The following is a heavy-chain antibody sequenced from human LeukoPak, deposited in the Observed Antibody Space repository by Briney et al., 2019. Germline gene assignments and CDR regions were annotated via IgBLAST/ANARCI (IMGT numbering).Heavy chain of an antibody. V-gene: IGHV1-2*02. CDR1: GYTFTGYY. J-gene: IGHJ4*02. CDR2: INPNSGGT. CDR3: ARDPTSLVAARRREYFDY. D-gene: IGHD6-6*01. Sequence: GASVKVSCKASGYTFTGYYMHWVRQAPGQGLEWMGWINPNSGGTNYAQKFQGRVTMTRDTSISTAYMELSRLRSDDTAVYYCARDPTSLVAARRREYFDYWGQGTLVTVSS.